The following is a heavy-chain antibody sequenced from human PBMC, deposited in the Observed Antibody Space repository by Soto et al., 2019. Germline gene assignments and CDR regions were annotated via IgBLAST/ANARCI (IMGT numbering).Heavy chain of an antibody. CDR3: ARGPPYYYGSLGWFDP. CDR2: INAGNGNT. Sequence: ASVKVSCKASGGTFSSYAISWVRQAPGQRLEWMGWINAGNGNTKYSQKFQGRVTITRDTSASTAYMELSSLRSEDTAVYYCARGPPYYYGSLGWFDPWGQGTLVTVSS. CDR1: GGTFSSYA. D-gene: IGHD3-10*01. V-gene: IGHV1-3*01. J-gene: IGHJ5*02.